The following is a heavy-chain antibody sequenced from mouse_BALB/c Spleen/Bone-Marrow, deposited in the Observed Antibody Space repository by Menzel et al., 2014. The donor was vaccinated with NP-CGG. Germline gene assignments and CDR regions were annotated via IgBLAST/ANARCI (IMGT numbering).Heavy chain of an antibody. V-gene: IGHV5-9*02. D-gene: IGHD2-2*01. CDR2: ITSGDGYT. CDR1: GFPLRSYD. J-gene: IGHJ3*01. CDR3: ARQDGYDGTWFAY. Sequence: EVQLVESGGGLVKPGGSLKLSCAASGFPLRSYDMSWVRQTPEKRLEWVATITSGDGYTYYPDSVKGRFTISRDNARNTLYLQMSSLRSEDTALYYCARQDGYDGTWFAYWGQGTLVTVSA.